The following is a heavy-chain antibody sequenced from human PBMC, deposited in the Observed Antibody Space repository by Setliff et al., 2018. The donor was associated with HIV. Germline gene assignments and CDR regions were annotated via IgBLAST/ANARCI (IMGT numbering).Heavy chain of an antibody. D-gene: IGHD4-4*01. V-gene: IGHV4-4*08. CDR3: AREHDYSNYRRLDS. CDR2: IHHSGSS. J-gene: IGHJ4*02. Sequence: SDTLSLTCTVSGDSIITYYWTWIRQPPGKGLEWIGYIHHSGSSDYTPSLRSRVTMSVDTSKNQFSLKLTSVTAADTAVYYCAREHDYSNYRRLDSWGQGILVTVSS. CDR1: GDSIITYY.